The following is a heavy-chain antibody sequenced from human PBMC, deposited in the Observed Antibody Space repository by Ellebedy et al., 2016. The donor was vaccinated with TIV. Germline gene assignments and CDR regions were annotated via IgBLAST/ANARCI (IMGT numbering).Heavy chain of an antibody. V-gene: IGHV3-30*03. CDR3: ARGGIVGASRYFDY. Sequence: GGSLRLSCAASGFTFSSYGMHWVRQAPGKGLEWVAVISYDGSNKYYADSVKGRFTISRDNSKNTLYLQMNSLRAEDTAVYYCARGGIVGASRYFDYWGQGTLVTVSS. D-gene: IGHD1-26*01. CDR2: ISYDGSNK. CDR1: GFTFSSYG. J-gene: IGHJ4*02.